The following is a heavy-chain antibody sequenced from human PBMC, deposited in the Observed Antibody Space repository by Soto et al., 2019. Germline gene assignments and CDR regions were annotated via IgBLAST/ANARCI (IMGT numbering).Heavy chain of an antibody. V-gene: IGHV1-18*01. CDR2: ISAYNGNT. D-gene: IGHD6-19*01. Sequence: ASVKVSCKASGYTFTSYGISWVRQAPGQGLERMGWISAYNGNTNYAQKPQGRVTMTTDTSTSTAYMELRSLRSDDTAVYYCARNEYSSGWYVHWFDPWGQGTLVTVSS. J-gene: IGHJ5*02. CDR1: GYTFTSYG. CDR3: ARNEYSSGWYVHWFDP.